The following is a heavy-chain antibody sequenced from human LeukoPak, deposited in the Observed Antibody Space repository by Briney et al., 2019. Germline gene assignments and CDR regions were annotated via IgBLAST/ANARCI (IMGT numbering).Heavy chain of an antibody. CDR2: IYNSGST. J-gene: IGHJ4*02. D-gene: IGHD1-26*01. V-gene: IGHV4-38-2*01. Sequence: SETLSLTCAVSGNSISNTYYWGWIRQPPGKELEWIGSIYNSGSTHYNPSLKSRVTISVDTSKNQFFLKLSSVTAADTAVCYCARNSSGNYFDYWGQGTLVTVSS. CDR3: ARNSSGNYFDY. CDR1: GNSISNTYY.